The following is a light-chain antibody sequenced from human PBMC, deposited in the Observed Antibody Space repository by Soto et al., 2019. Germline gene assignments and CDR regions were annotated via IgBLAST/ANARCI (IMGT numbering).Light chain of an antibody. CDR2: EVT. CDR3: SSYTTSSTRV. Sequence: QSALTQPASVSGSPGQSITLSCTGTSSDVGGYNYVSWYQQHPGKAPKLMIYEVTYRPSGVSNRFSGSKSGNTASLTISGLQAEDEADYYCSSYTTSSTRVFGTGTKLTVL. J-gene: IGLJ1*01. CDR1: SSDVGGYNY. V-gene: IGLV2-14*01.